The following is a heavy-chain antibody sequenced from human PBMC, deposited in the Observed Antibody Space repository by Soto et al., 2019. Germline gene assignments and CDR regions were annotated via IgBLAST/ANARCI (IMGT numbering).Heavy chain of an antibody. J-gene: IGHJ4*01. V-gene: IGHV3-74*01. Sequence: PVGSLRLSCASSVFTFSNYWMHCVRQFPGRGLVWVSRISHDGSGTSYADSVKGRFTISRDNAKNTVYLQMNSLRAEDTAVYYSGSVFEYWGHGTLVIVS. CDR2: ISHDGSGT. CDR3: GSVFEY. CDR1: VFTFSNYW.